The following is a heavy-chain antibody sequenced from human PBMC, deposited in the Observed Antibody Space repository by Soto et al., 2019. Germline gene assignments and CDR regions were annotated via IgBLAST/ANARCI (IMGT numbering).Heavy chain of an antibody. V-gene: IGHV1-18*04. CDR2: ISPYNGTT. D-gene: IGHD1-1*01. Sequence: ASVKVSCKASGYTFTTYGNSWVRQAPGQGLEWMGWISPYNGTTKYAEKFQGEMTMTTDTATSTAYMDLRSLRSDDTAVYYCARDGDRETGLNFYYYLHGMDAWGQGTRVTVSS. CDR1: GYTFTTYG. CDR3: ARDGDRETGLNFYYYLHGMDA. J-gene: IGHJ6*02.